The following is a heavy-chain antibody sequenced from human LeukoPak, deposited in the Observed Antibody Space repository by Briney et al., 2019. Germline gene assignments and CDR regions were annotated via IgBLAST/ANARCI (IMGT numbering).Heavy chain of an antibody. D-gene: IGHD6-13*01. CDR3: AASAAAGTRHFDY. Sequence: SVKVSCKASGFTFTSSAMQWVRQARGQRLEWIGWIVVGSGNTNYAQKFQERVTVTRDMSTSTAYMELSSLRSEDTAVYYCAASAAAGTRHFDYWGQGTLVTVSS. J-gene: IGHJ4*02. V-gene: IGHV1-58*02. CDR1: GFTFTSSA. CDR2: IVVGSGNT.